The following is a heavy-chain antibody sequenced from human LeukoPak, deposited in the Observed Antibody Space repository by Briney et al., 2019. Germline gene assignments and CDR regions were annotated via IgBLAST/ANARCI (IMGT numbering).Heavy chain of an antibody. V-gene: IGHV3-23*01. Sequence: GGSLRLSCAASGFTFRSYAMNWVRQAPGKGLEWVSAISGSGGSTYYADSVKGRFTISRGNSKNTLYLQMNSLRAEDTAVYYCAKDPSSTRVNWFDPWGQGTLVTVSS. CDR1: GFTFRSYA. J-gene: IGHJ5*02. CDR2: ISGSGGST. D-gene: IGHD2-2*01. CDR3: AKDPSSTRVNWFDP.